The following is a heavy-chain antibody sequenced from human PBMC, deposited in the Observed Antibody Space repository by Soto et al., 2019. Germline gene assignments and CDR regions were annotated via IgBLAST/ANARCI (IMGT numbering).Heavy chain of an antibody. D-gene: IGHD1-20*01. J-gene: IGHJ4*02. V-gene: IGHV1-2*04. CDR3: ARDISLLPTPSYFDY. Sequence: PRPSVKVSCKASGYTFTGYYMHWVRQAPGQGLEWMGWINPNSGGTNYAQKFQGWVTMTRDTSISTAYMELSRLRSDDTAVYYCARDISLLPTPSYFDYWGQGTLVTVSS. CDR2: INPNSGGT. CDR1: GYTFTGYY.